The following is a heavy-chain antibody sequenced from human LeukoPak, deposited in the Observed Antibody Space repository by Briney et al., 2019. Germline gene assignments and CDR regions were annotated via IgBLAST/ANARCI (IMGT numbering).Heavy chain of an antibody. V-gene: IGHV4-39*01. CDR2: IYYSGST. CDR1: GGSISSSSYY. CDR3: ARLGYSGYDYYFDY. D-gene: IGHD5-12*01. Sequence: SETLSLTCTVSGGSISSSSYYWGWIRQPPGKGLEWIGSIYYSGSTYYNPSLKSRVTISVDTSKNQFSLKLSSVTAADTAVYYCARLGYSGYDYYFDYWGQGTLVTVSS. J-gene: IGHJ4*02.